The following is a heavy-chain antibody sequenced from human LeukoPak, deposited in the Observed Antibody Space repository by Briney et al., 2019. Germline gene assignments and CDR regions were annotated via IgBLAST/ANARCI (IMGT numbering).Heavy chain of an antibody. V-gene: IGHV3-23*01. J-gene: IGHJ4*02. CDR3: AKDGRYCSGGSCYWVTRGYYFDY. CDR1: GFTFSSYA. Sequence: PGGSLRLSCAASGFTFSSYAMSWVRQAPGKGLEWVSAISGSGGSTYYADSVKGRFTISRDNSKNTLYLQMNSLRAEDTAVYYCAKDGRYCSGGSCYWVTRGYYFDYWGQGTLVTVSS. CDR2: ISGSGGST. D-gene: IGHD2-15*01.